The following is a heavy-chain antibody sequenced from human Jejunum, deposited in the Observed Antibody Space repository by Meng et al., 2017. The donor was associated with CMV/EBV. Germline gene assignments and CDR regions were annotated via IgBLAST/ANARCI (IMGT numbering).Heavy chain of an antibody. CDR1: ADYT. J-gene: IGHJ3*02. D-gene: IGHD2-8*01. CDR3: VKEGPHCINGVCPAFDI. Sequence: ADYTMHWVSKGPGEGMEWVYVVSRKGDIAYYADSMKGRFTISRDNSKNSLYLHMNSVRTEDTALYYCVKEGPHCINGVCPAFDIWGQGTMVTVSS. V-gene: IGHV3-43*01. CDR2: VSRKGDIA.